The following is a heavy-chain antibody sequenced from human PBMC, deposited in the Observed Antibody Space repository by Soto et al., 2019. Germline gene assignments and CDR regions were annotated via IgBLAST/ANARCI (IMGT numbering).Heavy chain of an antibody. D-gene: IGHD4-17*01. V-gene: IGHV3-48*02. CDR1: GFTFSAYA. CDR2: ISSRSDTL. CDR3: VGTTVTPHNYGMDV. Sequence: GGSLRLSCEGSGFTFSAYAMNWVRQAPGKGLEWVSYISSRSDTLYYADSVKGRFTISRDNAKNSVYLQVNNLRDEDTAVYYCVGTTVTPHNYGMDVWGQGTTVTVSS. J-gene: IGHJ6*02.